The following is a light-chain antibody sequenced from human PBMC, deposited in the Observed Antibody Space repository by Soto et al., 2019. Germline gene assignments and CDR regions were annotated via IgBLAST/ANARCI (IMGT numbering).Light chain of an antibody. Sequence: IQMTQSPSSVSASVGDSVTITCRASQVISSWLAWYQVKPGKAPILLIYGASNRESGVPSRCSVSESGTLFTLTINSLQPEDFATYYCQQASSFSYTFGGGTTVVI. CDR1: QVISSW. CDR2: GAS. CDR3: QQASSFSYT. J-gene: IGKJ4*01. V-gene: IGKV1-12*02.